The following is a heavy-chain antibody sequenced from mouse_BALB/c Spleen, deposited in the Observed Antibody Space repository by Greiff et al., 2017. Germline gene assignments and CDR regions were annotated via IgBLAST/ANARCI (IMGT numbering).Heavy chain of an antibody. J-gene: IGHJ3*01. CDR3: ARYDYDAGFAY. D-gene: IGHD2-4*01. CDR2: ISNGGGST. CDR1: GFTFSSYT. V-gene: IGHV5-12-2*01. Sequence: DVKLVESGGGLVQPGGSLKLSCAASGFTFSSYTMSWVRQTPEKRLEWVAYISNGGGSTYYPDTVKGRFTISRDNAKNTLYLQMSSLKSEDTAMYYCARYDYDAGFAYWGQGTLVTVSA.